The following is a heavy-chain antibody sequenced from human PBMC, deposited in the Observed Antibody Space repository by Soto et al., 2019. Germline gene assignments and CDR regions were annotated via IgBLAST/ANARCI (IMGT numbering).Heavy chain of an antibody. CDR2: IYHSGST. D-gene: IGHD6-6*01. J-gene: IGHJ4*02. V-gene: IGHV4-30-2*01. CDR3: AGGIAARPLGY. CDR1: GGSISSGGYS. Sequence: QLQLQESGSGLVKPSQTLSLTCAVSGGSISSGGYSWSWIRQPPGKGLEWIGYIYHSGSTYYNPSLKRPVTISGGRSKNQFSLKLRSVTAADTAVYYCAGGIAARPLGYWGQGTLVTVSS.